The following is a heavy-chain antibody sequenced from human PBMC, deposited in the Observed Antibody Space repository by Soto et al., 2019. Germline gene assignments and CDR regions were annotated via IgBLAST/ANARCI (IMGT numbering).Heavy chain of an antibody. Sequence: TLSLTCTVSGGSISSGGYYWSWIRQHPGKGLEWIGYIYYSGSTYYNPSLKSRVTISVDTSKNQFSLKLSSVTAADTAVYYCARAPVPAAIAFDYWGQGTLVTVSS. D-gene: IGHD2-2*02. V-gene: IGHV4-31*03. CDR2: IYYSGST. CDR1: GGSISSGGYY. CDR3: ARAPVPAAIAFDY. J-gene: IGHJ4*02.